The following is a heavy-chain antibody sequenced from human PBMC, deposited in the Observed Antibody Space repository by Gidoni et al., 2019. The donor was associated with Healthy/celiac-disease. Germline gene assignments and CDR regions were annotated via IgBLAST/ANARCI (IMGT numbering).Heavy chain of an antibody. D-gene: IGHD3-10*01. Sequence: SSSYYWGWIRQPPGKGLEWIGSIYYSGSTYYNPSLKSRVTISVDTSKNQFSLKLSSVTAADTAVYYCARQRWFGAADAFDIWGQGTMVTVSS. CDR1: SSSYY. CDR2: IYYSGST. J-gene: IGHJ3*02. V-gene: IGHV4-39*01. CDR3: ARQRWFGAADAFDI.